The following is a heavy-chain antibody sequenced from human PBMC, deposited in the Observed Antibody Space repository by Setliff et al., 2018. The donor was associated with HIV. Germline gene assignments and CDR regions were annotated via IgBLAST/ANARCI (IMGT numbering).Heavy chain of an antibody. CDR1: GGSITSGHYY. Sequence: SETLSLTCRVYGGSITSGHYYWGWIRQAPGKGLEWIASMIYGGDTWYNPSLKSRVTIYVDTANNEFSLRLSSVTAEDTAVYRCARPHSGRGGGAWFDPWGQGIQVTVSS. D-gene: IGHD6-19*01. J-gene: IGHJ5*02. V-gene: IGHV4-39*01. CDR2: MIYGGDT. CDR3: ARPHSGRGGGAWFDP.